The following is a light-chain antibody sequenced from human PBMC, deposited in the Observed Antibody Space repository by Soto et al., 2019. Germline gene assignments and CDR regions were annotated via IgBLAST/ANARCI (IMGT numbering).Light chain of an antibody. CDR1: QGIGDT. J-gene: IGKJ4*01. CDR2: DTS. CDR3: QRYNNWPLT. V-gene: IGKV3-15*01. Sequence: EIVMTQSPATLSVSPGERATLSCRASQGIGDTLAWYQQKPGQTPRLLIYDTSTRATGVPARFSGSRSEAEFTLTINSLQSEDFGVYYCQRYNNWPLTFGGGTKVEVK.